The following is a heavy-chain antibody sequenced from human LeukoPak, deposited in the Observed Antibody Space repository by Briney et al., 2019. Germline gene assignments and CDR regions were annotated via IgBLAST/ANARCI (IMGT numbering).Heavy chain of an antibody. D-gene: IGHD3-10*02. CDR1: GFTFSSYE. Sequence: PGGSLRLSCAASGFTFSSYEMNWVRQAPGKGLEWVSYISSSGSTIYYADSVKGRFTISRDNAKNSLYLQMNSLIAEDTAVYYCAELGITMIGGVWGKGTTVTIS. CDR2: ISSSGSTI. J-gene: IGHJ6*03. CDR3: AELGITMIGGV. V-gene: IGHV3-48*03.